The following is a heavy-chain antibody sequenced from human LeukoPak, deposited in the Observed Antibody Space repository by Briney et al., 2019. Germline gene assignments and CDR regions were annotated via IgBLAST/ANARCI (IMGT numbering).Heavy chain of an antibody. Sequence: ASVKVSCQASGYTFTSYDINWLRQATGQGLEWMGWMNPNSGNTGYAQKFQGRVTITRNTSISTAYMELSSLRSEDTAVYYCARVFAPYYYDSSGYSHFDYWGQGTLVTVSS. CDR1: GYTFTSYD. CDR2: MNPNSGNT. CDR3: ARVFAPYYYDSSGYSHFDY. D-gene: IGHD3-22*01. V-gene: IGHV1-8*03. J-gene: IGHJ4*02.